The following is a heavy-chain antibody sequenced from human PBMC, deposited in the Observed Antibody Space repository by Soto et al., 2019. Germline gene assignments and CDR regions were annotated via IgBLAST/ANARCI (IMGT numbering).Heavy chain of an antibody. CDR1: GLNVNTNY. Sequence: EVQLVESGGTVIQPGESLRLSCAASGLNVNTNYMTWVRQAPGNGLEWLSIIHGGGNKFYSDSVKGRFTISRDTSKNTVYLQMSSLTVDDTAVYYCASGPTLAARLGWNYFDPWGQGTLVTVSS. V-gene: IGHV3-53*01. J-gene: IGHJ5*02. CDR2: IHGGGNK. CDR3: ASGPTLAARLGWNYFDP. D-gene: IGHD6-6*01.